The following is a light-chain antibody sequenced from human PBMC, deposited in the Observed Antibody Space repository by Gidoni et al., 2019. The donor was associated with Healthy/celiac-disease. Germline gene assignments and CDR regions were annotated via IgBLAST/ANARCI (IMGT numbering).Light chain of an antibody. V-gene: IGLV1-44*01. Sequence: QSVLTQPPSASGTPGQRVTISCSGSSSNIGSNTVNWYQQLPGTAPKLLIYSNNQRPSGVPDRFSSSKSGTSASLAISGLQSEDEADYYCAAWDDSLMGVFGGGTKLTVL. CDR3: AAWDDSLMGV. CDR2: SNN. CDR1: SSNIGSNT. J-gene: IGLJ2*01.